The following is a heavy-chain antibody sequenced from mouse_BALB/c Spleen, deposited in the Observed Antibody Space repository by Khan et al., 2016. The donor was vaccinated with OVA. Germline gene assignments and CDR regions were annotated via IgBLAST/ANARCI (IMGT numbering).Heavy chain of an antibody. V-gene: IGHV2-6-1*01. Sequence: VQLVETGPGLVAPSQSLSITCTISGFSLTNYGVHWVRQPPGKGLEWLVVIWSDGSTTYNSTLKSRLSISKYNSKSQVFLKMNSLQTDDTAIYYCARQPYYHYCIMDYWGQGTTLTVSS. J-gene: IGHJ2*01. CDR3: ARQPYYHYCIMDY. CDR2: IWSDGST. CDR1: GFSLTNYG. D-gene: IGHD2-4*01.